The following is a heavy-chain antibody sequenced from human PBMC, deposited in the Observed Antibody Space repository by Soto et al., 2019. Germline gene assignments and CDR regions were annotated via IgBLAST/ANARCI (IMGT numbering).Heavy chain of an antibody. D-gene: IGHD1-26*01. CDR2: ISISSSTI. J-gene: IGHJ5*02. V-gene: IGHV3-48*02. CDR3: ARDREGSGSYSWGWFDP. CDR1: GFTFSSYS. Sequence: EVQLVESGGGLVQPGGSLRLSCAASGFTFSSYSMNWVRHAPGKGLEWVSYISISSSTIYYADSVKGRFTISRDNAKNSLYQQMNSLRDEDTAVYYCARDREGSGSYSWGWFDPWGQGTLVTVSS.